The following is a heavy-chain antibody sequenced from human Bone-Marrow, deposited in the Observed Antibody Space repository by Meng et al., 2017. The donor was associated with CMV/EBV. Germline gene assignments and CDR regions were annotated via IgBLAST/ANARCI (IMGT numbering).Heavy chain of an antibody. Sequence: ASVKVSCKASGYTFTSYYMHWVRQAPGQGLEWMGIINPSGGSTSYAQKFQGRVTMTRDTSTSTVYMELSSLRSEDTAVYSWASGVSYDFGAAGMDVWGQGTTVTVSS. D-gene: IGHD3-3*01. CDR3: ASGVSYDFGAAGMDV. V-gene: IGHV1-46*01. CDR2: INPSGGST. CDR1: GYTFTSYY. J-gene: IGHJ6*02.